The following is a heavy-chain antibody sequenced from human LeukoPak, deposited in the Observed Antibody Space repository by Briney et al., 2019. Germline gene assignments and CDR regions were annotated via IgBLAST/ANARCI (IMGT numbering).Heavy chain of an antibody. CDR1: GGSISSYY. V-gene: IGHV4-59*12. CDR3: ARDPRGSGSVIDY. CDR2: IYHSGST. D-gene: IGHD3-10*01. J-gene: IGHJ4*02. Sequence: SETLSLTCTVSGGSISSYYWSWIRQPPGKGLEWIGYIYHSGSTYYNPSLKSRVTISVDRSKNQFSLKLSSVTAADTAVYYCARDPRGSGSVIDYWGQGTLVTVSS.